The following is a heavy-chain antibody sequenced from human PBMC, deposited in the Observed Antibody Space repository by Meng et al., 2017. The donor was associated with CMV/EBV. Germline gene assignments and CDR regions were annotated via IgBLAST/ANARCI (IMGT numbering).Heavy chain of an antibody. J-gene: IGHJ5*02. V-gene: IGHV3-9*01. D-gene: IGHD3-3*01. CDR3: AKSGKPRERTYYDFWSGYTYNWFDP. Sequence: SLKISCAASGFTFDDYAMHLVRQAPGKGLEWVSVISWNSGSIGYADSVKGRFTISRDNAKNSLYLQMNSLRAEDTALYYCAKSGKPRERTYYDFWSGYTYNWFDPWGQGTLVTVSS. CDR2: ISWNSGSI. CDR1: GFTFDDYA.